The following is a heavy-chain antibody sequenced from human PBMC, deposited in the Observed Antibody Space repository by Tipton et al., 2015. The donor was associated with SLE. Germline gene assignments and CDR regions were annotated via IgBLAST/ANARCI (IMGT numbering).Heavy chain of an antibody. CDR2: INHSGST. CDR3: ARGVLGGSYPY. CDR1: GGSISRGSYF. D-gene: IGHD1-26*01. J-gene: IGHJ4*02. Sequence: LRLSCSVSGGSISRGSYFWSWIRQPPGKGLEWIGEINHSGSTNYNPSLKSRVTISVDTSKNQFSLKLSSVTAADTTVYYCARGVLGGSYPYWGQGTLVTVSS. V-gene: IGHV4-34*01.